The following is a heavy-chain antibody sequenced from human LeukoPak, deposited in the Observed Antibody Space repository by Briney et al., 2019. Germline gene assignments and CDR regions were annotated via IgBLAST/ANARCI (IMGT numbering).Heavy chain of an antibody. CDR1: GGSFSGYY. J-gene: IGHJ4*02. V-gene: IGHV4-34*01. Sequence: PETLSLTCAVYGGSFSGYYWSWIRQPPGKGLEWIGEINHSGSTNYNPSLKSRVTISVDTSKNQFSLKLSSVTAADTAVYYCALIAAAGPGGYWGQGTLVTVSS. CDR3: ALIAAAGPGGY. D-gene: IGHD6-13*01. CDR2: INHSGST.